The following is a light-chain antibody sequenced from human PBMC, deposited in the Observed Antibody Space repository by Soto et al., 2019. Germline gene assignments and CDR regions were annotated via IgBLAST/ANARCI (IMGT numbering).Light chain of an antibody. V-gene: IGLV2-14*01. Sequence: QSALTQPASVSGSPGQSITISCTGTSSDVGAYNYVSWYQQHPGKAPKLMIYEVNYRPSGISNRFSGSKSGITASLTISGLQAEDEADYYCSSYAGSSNVFGTGTKLTVL. J-gene: IGLJ1*01. CDR3: SSYAGSSNV. CDR2: EVN. CDR1: SSDVGAYNY.